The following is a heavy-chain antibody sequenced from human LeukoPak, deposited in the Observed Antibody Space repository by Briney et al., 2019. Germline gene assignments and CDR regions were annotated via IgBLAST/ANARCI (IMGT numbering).Heavy chain of an antibody. CDR3: ATLGYYDSSGPDY. CDR1: GFTFSSYW. V-gene: IGHV3-74*01. D-gene: IGHD3-22*01. Sequence: AGSLTLSCAAPGFTFSSYWMHWVRQAPGKGLVWVSRINSDGSSTSYADSVKGRFTISRDNAKNTLYLQMNSLRAEDTAVYYCATLGYYDSSGPDYWGQGTLVTVSS. CDR2: INSDGSST. J-gene: IGHJ4*02.